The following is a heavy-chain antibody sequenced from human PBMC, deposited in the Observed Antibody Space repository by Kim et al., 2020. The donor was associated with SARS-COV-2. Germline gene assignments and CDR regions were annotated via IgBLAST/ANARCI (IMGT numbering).Heavy chain of an antibody. V-gene: IGHV4-59*01. D-gene: IGHD6-19*01. J-gene: IGHJ3*02. Sequence: SNPSLKSRVTISVDTSKNQFSLKLSSVTAADTAVYYCARVVVSGVGAFDIWGQGTMVTVSS. CDR3: ARVVVSGVGAFDI.